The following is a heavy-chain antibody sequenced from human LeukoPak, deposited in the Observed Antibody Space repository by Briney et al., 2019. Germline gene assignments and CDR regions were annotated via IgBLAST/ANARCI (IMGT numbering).Heavy chain of an antibody. CDR1: GFTFSSYS. V-gene: IGHV3-21*01. D-gene: IGHD3-22*01. Sequence: GGSLRLSCAASGFTFSSYSMNLVRQAPGKGLEWVSTSSSSSSYIYYADSVKGRFTISRDSAKNSLYLQMNSLRAEDTAVYYCARGLDYYDSSGPPNYWGQGTLVTVSS. J-gene: IGHJ4*02. CDR2: SSSSSSYI. CDR3: ARGLDYYDSSGPPNY.